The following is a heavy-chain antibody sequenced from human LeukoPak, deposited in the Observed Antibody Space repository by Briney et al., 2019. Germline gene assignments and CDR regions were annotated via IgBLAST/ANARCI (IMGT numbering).Heavy chain of an antibody. V-gene: IGHV3-23*01. CDR3: ARNNWNYDFQLDY. CDR2: ISGSGGST. Sequence: GGSLRLSCAASGFTLSSYAMSWVRQAPGKGLEWVSAISGSGGSTYYADSVRGRFTISRDNAKNSLYLQMNSLRAEDTAFYYCARNNWNYDFQLDYWGQGTLVTVSS. J-gene: IGHJ4*02. CDR1: GFTLSSYA. D-gene: IGHD1-7*01.